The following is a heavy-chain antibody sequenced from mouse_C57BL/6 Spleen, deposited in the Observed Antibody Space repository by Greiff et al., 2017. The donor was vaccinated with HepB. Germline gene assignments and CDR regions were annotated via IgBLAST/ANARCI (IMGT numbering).Heavy chain of an antibody. J-gene: IGHJ1*03. CDR1: GYSITSGYY. V-gene: IGHV3-6*01. D-gene: IGHD4-1*01. CDR3: ARETGGWYFDV. CDR2: ISYDGSN. Sequence: EVKLMESGPRLVKPSQSLSLTCSVTGYSITSGYYWNWIRQFPGNKLEWMGYISYDGSNNYNPSLKNRISITRDTSKNQFFLKLNSVTTEDTATYYCARETGGWYFDVWGTGTTVTVSS.